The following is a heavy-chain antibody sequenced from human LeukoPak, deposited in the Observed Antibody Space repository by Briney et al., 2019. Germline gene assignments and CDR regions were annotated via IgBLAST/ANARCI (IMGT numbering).Heavy chain of an antibody. CDR1: GGSFSGYY. CDR2: INHSGST. D-gene: IGHD1-26*01. CDR3: ARDRSGVIRGADYYYYMDV. Sequence: SETLSLTCAVYGGSFSGYYWSWIRQPPGKGLEWIGEINHSGSTNYNPSLKSRVTMSVDTSKNQFSLKLSSVTAADTAVYYCARDRSGVIRGADYYYYMDVWGKGTTVTISS. J-gene: IGHJ6*03. V-gene: IGHV4-34*01.